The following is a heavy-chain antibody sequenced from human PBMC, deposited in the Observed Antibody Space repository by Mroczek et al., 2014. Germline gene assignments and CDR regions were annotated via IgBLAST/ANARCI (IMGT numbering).Heavy chain of an antibody. V-gene: IGHV3-48*01. Sequence: EVQLVEVWGRLGTAWGGPVRLSCAASGFTFSSYSMNWVRQAPGKGLEWVSYISSNSSTIYYADSVKGRFTISRDNAKNSLYLQMNSLRAEDTAVYYCARPYYDSSGYLDYWGQGTLVTVSS. CDR3: ARPYYDSSGYLDY. CDR2: ISSNSSTI. J-gene: IGHJ4*02. D-gene: IGHD3-22*01. CDR1: GFTFSSYS.